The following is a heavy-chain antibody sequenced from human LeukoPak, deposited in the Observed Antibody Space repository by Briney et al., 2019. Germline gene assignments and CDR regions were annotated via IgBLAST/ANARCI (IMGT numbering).Heavy chain of an antibody. V-gene: IGHV4-30-2*01. CDR3: ARAGYCSGGSCYEGYFDY. CDR2: IYHSGST. CDR1: GGSISSGGYS. J-gene: IGHJ4*02. D-gene: IGHD2-15*01. Sequence: SETLSLTCAVSGGSISSGGYSWSWIRQPPGKGLEWIGYIYHSGSTYYNPSLKSRVTISVDTSKNQFSLKLSSVTAADTAVYYCARAGYCSGGSCYEGYFDYWGQGTLVTVSS.